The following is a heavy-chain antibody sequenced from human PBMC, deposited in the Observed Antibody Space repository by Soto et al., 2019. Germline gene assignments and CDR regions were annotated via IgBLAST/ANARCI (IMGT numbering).Heavy chain of an antibody. CDR1: GGTFSSYT. J-gene: IGHJ6*02. CDR2: IIPILGIA. D-gene: IGHD6-19*01. CDR3: ARDQEGWGQWLPRGPLVGMDV. Sequence: QVQLVQSGAEVKKPGSSVKVSCKASGGTFSSYTISWVRQAPGQGLEWMGRIIPILGIANYAQKFQGRVTITADKSTSTAYMELSSLISEDTAVYYCARDQEGWGQWLPRGPLVGMDVWGQGTTVTVSS. V-gene: IGHV1-69*08.